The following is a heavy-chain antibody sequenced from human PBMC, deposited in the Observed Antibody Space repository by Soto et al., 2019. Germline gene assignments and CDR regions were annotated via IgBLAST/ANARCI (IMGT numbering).Heavy chain of an antibody. D-gene: IGHD6-13*01. CDR1: GYTFTSYY. CDR3: ARHSTWPGIAAAGTLRNYYYYGMDV. V-gene: IGHV1-2*04. Sequence: GASVKVSCKASGYTFTSYYMHWVRQAPGQGLEWMGWINPNSGGTNYAQKFQGWVTMTRDTSISTAYMELSSLKASDTAMYYCARHSTWPGIAAAGTLRNYYYYGMDVWGQGTTVTVSS. J-gene: IGHJ6*02. CDR2: INPNSGGT.